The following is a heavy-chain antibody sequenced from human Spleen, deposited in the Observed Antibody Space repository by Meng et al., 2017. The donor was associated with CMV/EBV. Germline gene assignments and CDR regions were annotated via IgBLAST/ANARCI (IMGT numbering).Heavy chain of an antibody. CDR2: INHSGST. CDR3: ARGSNWFDP. CDR1: GGSFSGYS. V-gene: IGHV4-34*01. Sequence: LSLTCAVSGGSFSGYSWSWIRQPPGKGLEWIGEINHSGSTNYNPSLKSRVTISVDTSKNQFSLKLSSVTAADTAVYYCARGSNWFDPWGQGTLVTVSS. J-gene: IGHJ5*02.